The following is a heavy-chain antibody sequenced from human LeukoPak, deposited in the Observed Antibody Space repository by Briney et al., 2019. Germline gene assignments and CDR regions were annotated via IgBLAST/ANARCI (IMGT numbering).Heavy chain of an antibody. CDR2: ISYDGSNK. J-gene: IGHJ4*02. D-gene: IGHD2-15*01. V-gene: IGHV3-30*04. CDR1: GSTFSSYA. Sequence: PGGSLRLSGAASGSTFSSYAMHWVRQAPGKGLEWVAVISYDGSNKYYADSVKGRFTISRDNSKNTLYLQMNSLRAEDTAVYYCARGEVVAATYFDYWGQGTLVTVSS. CDR3: ARGEVVAATYFDY.